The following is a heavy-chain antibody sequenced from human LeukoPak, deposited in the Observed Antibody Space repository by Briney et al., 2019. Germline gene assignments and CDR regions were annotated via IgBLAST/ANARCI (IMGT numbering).Heavy chain of an antibody. Sequence: SETLSLTCAVSGGSISSVCYSWSWIRQPPGKGQEWIGSIYYSGSTYYNPSLKSRDTISVVRSKNQFSLKLSSVTAADTAVYYWARVVRAASEWFDPWGQGTLVTVSS. CDR2: IYYSGST. J-gene: IGHJ5*02. V-gene: IGHV4-30-2*01. CDR3: ARVVRAASEWFDP. CDR1: GGSISSVCYS. D-gene: IGHD2-2*01.